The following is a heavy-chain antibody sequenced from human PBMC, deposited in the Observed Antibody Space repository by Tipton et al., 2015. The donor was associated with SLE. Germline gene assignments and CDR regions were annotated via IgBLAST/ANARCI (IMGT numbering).Heavy chain of an antibody. V-gene: IGHV4-34*01. D-gene: IGHD5-12*01. J-gene: IGHJ6*02. CDR1: GGSISSSSNYY. CDR3: AREVAVPSTVGYAYYGMDV. Sequence: TLSLTCAVYGGSISSSSNYYWAWIRQPPGKGVEWIGEINHRGSTNYNPSLQSRVAMSVDTSKNQFSLKLSSVTAADTAVYYCAREVAVPSTVGYAYYGMDVWGQGATVTVSS. CDR2: INHRGST.